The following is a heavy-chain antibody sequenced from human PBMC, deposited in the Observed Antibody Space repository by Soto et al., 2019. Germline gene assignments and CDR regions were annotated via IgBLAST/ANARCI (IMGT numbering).Heavy chain of an antibody. Sequence: PSETLSLTCAVNGGSGGSFSGYYWSWIRQPPGKGLEWIGEINHSGSTNYNPSLKSRVTISVDTSKNQFSLKLSSVTAADTAVYYCARDSGSYYGIYYYGMDVWGQGTTVTVSS. J-gene: IGHJ6*02. CDR3: ARDSGSYYGIYYYGMDV. V-gene: IGHV4-34*01. D-gene: IGHD1-26*01. CDR1: GGSGGSFSGYY. CDR2: INHSGST.